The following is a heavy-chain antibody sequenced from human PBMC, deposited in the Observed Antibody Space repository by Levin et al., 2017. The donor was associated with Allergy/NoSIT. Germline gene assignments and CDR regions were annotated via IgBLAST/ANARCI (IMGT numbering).Heavy chain of an antibody. D-gene: IGHD3-22*01. J-gene: IGHJ4*02. CDR1: GFTFSSYG. Sequence: GGSLRLSCAASGFTFSSYGMHWVRQAPGKGLEWVAVISYDGSNKYYADSVKGRFTISRDNSKNTLYLQMNSLRAEDTAVYYCAKAYDSSGSFDYWGQGTLVTVSS. CDR3: AKAYDSSGSFDY. V-gene: IGHV3-30*18. CDR2: ISYDGSNK.